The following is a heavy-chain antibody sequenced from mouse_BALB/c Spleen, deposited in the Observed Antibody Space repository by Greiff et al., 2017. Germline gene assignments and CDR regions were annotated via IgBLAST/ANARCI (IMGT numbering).Heavy chain of an antibody. CDR3: ARKALNTGYYFDY. V-gene: IGHV1-7*01. Sequence: VQLQQSGAELAKPGASVKMSCKASGYTFTSYWMHWVKQRPGQGLEWIGYINPSTGYTEYNQKFKDKATLTADKSSSTAYMQLSSLTSEDSAVYYCARKALNTGYYFDYWGQGTTLTVSS. J-gene: IGHJ2*01. CDR2: INPSTGYT. CDR1: GYTFTSYW. D-gene: IGHD1-1*01.